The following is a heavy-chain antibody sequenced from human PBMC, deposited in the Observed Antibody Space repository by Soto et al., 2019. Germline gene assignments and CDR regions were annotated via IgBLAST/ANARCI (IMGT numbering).Heavy chain of an antibody. Sequence: GASVEVSCKASGYTFTGYYMHWVRQAPGEGLEWMGWINPNSGGTNYAQKFQGRVTMTRDTSISTAYMELSRLRSDDTAVYYCAAELTYCGGACYPKGGDAFDIWGQGTMVTVS. CDR3: AAELTYCGGACYPKGGDAFDI. CDR2: INPNSGGT. CDR1: GYTFTGYY. V-gene: IGHV1-2*02. J-gene: IGHJ3*02. D-gene: IGHD2-21*02.